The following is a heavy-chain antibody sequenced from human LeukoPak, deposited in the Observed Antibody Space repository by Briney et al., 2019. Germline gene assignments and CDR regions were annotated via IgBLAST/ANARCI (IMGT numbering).Heavy chain of an antibody. CDR3: ARSSNPTNRDYFDY. CDR2: INWNGGST. V-gene: IGHV3-20*04. Sequence: GPGGSLRLSCAASGFTFSSYWMTWVRQAPGKGLEWVSGINWNGGSTGYADSVKGRFTISRDNAKNSLYLQMNSLRAEDTALYYCARSSNPTNRDYFDYWGREPWSPSPQ. J-gene: IGHJ4*02. D-gene: IGHD2-8*01. CDR1: GFTFSSYW.